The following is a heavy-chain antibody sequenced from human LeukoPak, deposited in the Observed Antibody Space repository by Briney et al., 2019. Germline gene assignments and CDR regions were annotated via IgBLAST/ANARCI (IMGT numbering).Heavy chain of an antibody. V-gene: IGHV4-34*01. J-gene: IGHJ5*02. D-gene: IGHD3-10*01. Sequence: PSETLSLTCAVYGGSFSGYYWSWLRQPPGKGLEWIGEINHSGSTNYNPSLKSRVTIFVNTSKNHFSLKLISVTAADTAMYYCARQGGDTMVRGVVRDWFDPWGQGTLVTVSS. CDR2: INHSGST. CDR3: ARQGGDTMVRGVVRDWFDP. CDR1: GGSFSGYY.